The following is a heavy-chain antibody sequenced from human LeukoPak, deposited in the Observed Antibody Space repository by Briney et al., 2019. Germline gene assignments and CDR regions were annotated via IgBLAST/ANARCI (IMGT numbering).Heavy chain of an antibody. J-gene: IGHJ4*02. D-gene: IGHD6-19*01. Sequence: PGGSLRHSCAASGFTFSDYYMSWIRQAPGKGLEWVSAISGSGGSTYYADSVKGRFTISRDNSKNTLYLQMNSLRAEDTAVYYCAKDKHPQWLPTRESPSDYWGQGTLVTVSS. CDR1: GFTFSDYY. CDR2: ISGSGGST. CDR3: AKDKHPQWLPTRESPSDY. V-gene: IGHV3-23*01.